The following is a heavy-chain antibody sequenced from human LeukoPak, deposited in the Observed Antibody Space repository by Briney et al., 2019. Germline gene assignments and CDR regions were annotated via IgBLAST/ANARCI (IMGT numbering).Heavy chain of an antibody. CDR1: GFTFSSYS. CDR3: ARGEDFWSGYPDFDY. J-gene: IGHJ4*02. V-gene: IGHV3-48*01. Sequence: GGSLRLSCAASGFTFSSYSMNWVRQAPGKGLEWVSYISSSSSTIYYADSVKGRFTISRDNAKNSLYLQMNSLRAEDTAVYYCARGEDFWSGYPDFDYWGQGTLVTVSS. D-gene: IGHD3-3*01. CDR2: ISSSSSTI.